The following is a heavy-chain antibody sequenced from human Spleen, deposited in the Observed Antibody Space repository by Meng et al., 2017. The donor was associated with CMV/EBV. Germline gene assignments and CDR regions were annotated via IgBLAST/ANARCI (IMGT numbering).Heavy chain of an antibody. CDR2: IDSSETTK. V-gene: IGHV3-48*03. CDR1: GFTFRRYE. CDR3: ARVQSQLMWFGKVGEDYYGMDV. D-gene: IGHD3-10*01. J-gene: IGHJ6*02. Sequence: GESLKISCISSGFTFRRYEMNWVRQAPGKGLEWVSYIDSSETTKYYVPSVKGRFTVSRDNAKNSLYLQMNSLRAEDTAVYYCARVQSQLMWFGKVGEDYYGMDVWGQGTTVTVSS.